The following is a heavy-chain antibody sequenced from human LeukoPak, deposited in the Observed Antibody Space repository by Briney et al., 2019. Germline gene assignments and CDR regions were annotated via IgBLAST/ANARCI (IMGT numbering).Heavy chain of an antibody. Sequence: PGGSLRLSCAASGFTVSSHYMSWFRQAPGKGLEWVSAIYKDGRTFYADAVKSRFTISRDNPKNTLYLQMNSLRAEDTAVYYCATLWGGLGDIGVQGKGVTVSS. V-gene: IGHV3-53*01. CDR1: GFTVSSHY. CDR2: IYKDGRT. J-gene: IGHJ3*02. CDR3: ATLWGGLGDI. D-gene: IGHD7-27*01.